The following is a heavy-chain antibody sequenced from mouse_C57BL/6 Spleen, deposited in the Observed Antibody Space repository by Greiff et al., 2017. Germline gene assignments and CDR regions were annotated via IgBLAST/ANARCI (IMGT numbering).Heavy chain of an antibody. V-gene: IGHV1-72*01. CDR1: GYTFTSYW. J-gene: IGHJ1*03. CDR2: IDPNSGGT. CDR3: ARGEYYGSYWYFDV. D-gene: IGHD1-1*01. Sequence: VQGVESGAELVKPGASVKLSCKASGYTFTSYWMHWVKQRPGRGLEWIGRIDPNSGGTKYNEKFKSKATLTVDKPSSTAYMQLSSLTSEDSAVYYCARGEYYGSYWYFDVWGTGTTVTVSS.